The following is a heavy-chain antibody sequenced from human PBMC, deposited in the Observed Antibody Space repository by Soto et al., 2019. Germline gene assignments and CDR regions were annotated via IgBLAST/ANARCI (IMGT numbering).Heavy chain of an antibody. CDR1: GFTFSSYW. Sequence: PGGSLRLSCAASGFTFSSYWMSWVRQAPGKGLEWVSAIGTAGDTYYPGSVKGRFTISRENAKNSLYLQMNSLRAGDTAVYYCARAPPARLYYGMDVWGQGTTVTSP. J-gene: IGHJ6*02. CDR3: ARAPPARLYYGMDV. V-gene: IGHV3-13*01. CDR2: IGTAGDT.